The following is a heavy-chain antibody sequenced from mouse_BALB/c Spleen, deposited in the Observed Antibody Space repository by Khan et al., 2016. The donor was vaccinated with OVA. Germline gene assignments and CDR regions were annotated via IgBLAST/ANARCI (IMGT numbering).Heavy chain of an antibody. CDR3: ARGSGFGNYFDY. V-gene: IGHV1S132*01. Sequence: VQLQESGGDLVRPGASVKLSCKTSGYIFTSYWIHWVKQWSGQGLEWIARIYPGTGSIYYNENFKDKATLTADISSSTAYMQLGSLKSEDSAVYRCARGSGFGNYFDYWGQGTLVTVSA. CDR1: GYIFTSYW. J-gene: IGHJ3*01. D-gene: IGHD2-1*01. CDR2: IYPGTGSI.